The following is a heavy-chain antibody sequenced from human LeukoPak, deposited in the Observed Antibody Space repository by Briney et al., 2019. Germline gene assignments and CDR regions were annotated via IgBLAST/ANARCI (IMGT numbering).Heavy chain of an antibody. CDR1: GGSISSGDYY. J-gene: IGHJ2*01. CDR2: IYYSGST. V-gene: IGHV4-30-4*01. CDR3: ARTQDIVVVPAAIRREVGWYFDL. Sequence: SETLSLTCTVSGGSISSGDYYWSWIRQPPGKGLEWIGYIYYSGSTYYNPSLKSRVTISVDTSKNQFSLKLSSVTAADTAVYYCARTQDIVVVPAAIRREVGWYFDLWGRGTLVTVSS. D-gene: IGHD2-2*02.